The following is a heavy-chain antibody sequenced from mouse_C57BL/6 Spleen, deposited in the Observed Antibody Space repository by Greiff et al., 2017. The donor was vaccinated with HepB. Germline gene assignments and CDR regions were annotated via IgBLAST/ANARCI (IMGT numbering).Heavy chain of an antibody. D-gene: IGHD2-3*01. CDR1: GFTFSSYA. CDR2: ISDGGSYT. CDR3: ARDGHYDGYYVFAY. V-gene: IGHV5-4*01. J-gene: IGHJ3*01. Sequence: VQLKESGGGLVKPGGSLKLSCAASGFTFSSYAMSWVRQTPEKRLEWVATISDGGSYTYYPDNVKGRFTISRDNAKNNLYLQMSHLKSEDTAMYYCARDGHYDGYYVFAYWGQGTLVTVSA.